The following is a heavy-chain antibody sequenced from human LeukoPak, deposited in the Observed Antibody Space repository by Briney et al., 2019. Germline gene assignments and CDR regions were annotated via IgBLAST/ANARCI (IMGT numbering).Heavy chain of an antibody. V-gene: IGHV4-34*01. CDR2: INHSGST. J-gene: IGHJ6*03. CDR1: GGSFSGYY. D-gene: IGHD3-10*01. Sequence: SETLSLTCAVYGGSFSGYYWSWIRQPPGKGLEWIGEINHSGSTNYNPSLKSRVTISVDTSKNQFSLKLSSVTAADTAVYYCAGGPYGSGSYYRFHYYYYYMDVWGKGTTVTISS. CDR3: AGGPYGSGSYYRFHYYYYYMDV.